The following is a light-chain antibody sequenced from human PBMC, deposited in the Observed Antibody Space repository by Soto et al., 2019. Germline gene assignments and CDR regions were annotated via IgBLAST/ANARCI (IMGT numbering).Light chain of an antibody. V-gene: IGKV3D-11*01. CDR1: QDVGTY. CDR2: GAS. Sequence: VLTQSPVTLSLSPGERATLSCRASQDVGTYVAWYQVREGQAPRLLISGASKRATGIPDRINGGGSGADFILTINSLESGDSAVYFCQQGGNWPVTFGQGTRVEIK. CDR3: QQGGNWPVT. J-gene: IGKJ5*01.